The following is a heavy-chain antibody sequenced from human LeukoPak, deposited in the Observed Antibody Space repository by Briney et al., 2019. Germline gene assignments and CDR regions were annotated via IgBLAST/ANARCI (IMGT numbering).Heavy chain of an antibody. CDR3: ARAVRQYGGGSDY. J-gene: IGHJ4*02. CDR2: IKEDGSEK. V-gene: IGHV3-7*01. D-gene: IGHD4-23*01. Sequence: GGSLRLSCAASGFTFSNYWMSWVRQAPGKGLEWVANIKEDGSEKYYVDSVKGRFTISRDNAKNSLSLQVNSLSAEDTAVYYCARAVRQYGGGSDYWGQGTLVTVSS. CDR1: GFTFSNYW.